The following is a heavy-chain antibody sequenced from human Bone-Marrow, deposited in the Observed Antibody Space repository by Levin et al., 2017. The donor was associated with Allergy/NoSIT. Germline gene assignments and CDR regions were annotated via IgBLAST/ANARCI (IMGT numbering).Heavy chain of an antibody. CDR1: GFTFSNYG. CDR2: ISFDGSSK. J-gene: IGHJ4*02. V-gene: IGHV3-30*18. D-gene: IGHD2-15*01. Sequence: GESLKISCAASGFTFSNYGMHWVRQAPGKGLEWVAAISFDGSSKSYADFLRGRFTVSRDDSKNTLYLEMNSLRPEDTAVYYCAKPGVHMVVVGSSFESWGQGTLVTVSS. CDR3: AKPGVHMVVVGSSFES.